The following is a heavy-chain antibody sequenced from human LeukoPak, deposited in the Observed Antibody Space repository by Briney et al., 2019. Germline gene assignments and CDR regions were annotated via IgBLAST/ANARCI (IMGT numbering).Heavy chain of an antibody. CDR1: GGSISSYY. CDR2: IYYSGST. D-gene: IGHD6-13*01. CDR3: ARSIAAAGINY. Sequence: SETLSLTCTISGGSISSYYWSWIRQPPGKGLEWIGYIYYSGSTNYNPSLKSRVTISVDTSKNQFSLKLSSVTAADTAVYYCARSIAAAGINYWGQGTLVTVSS. J-gene: IGHJ4*02. V-gene: IGHV4-59*01.